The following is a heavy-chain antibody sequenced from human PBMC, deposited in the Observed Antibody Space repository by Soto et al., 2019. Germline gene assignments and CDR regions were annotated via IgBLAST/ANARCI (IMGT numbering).Heavy chain of an antibody. CDR2: MSYDGSDK. CDR3: AKAQAVTTEDYYYYGMDV. V-gene: IGHV3-30*18. J-gene: IGHJ6*02. Sequence: QVPLVESGGGVVQPARSLRLSCAASGFTFRNYGMHWVRQAPGKGLEWVAVMSYDGSDKYFADSVKGRFTISRDNSKNTLYLQMNSLRAEDTAVYYCAKAQAVTTEDYYYYGMDVWGQGTTVTVSS. D-gene: IGHD4-4*01. CDR1: GFTFRNYG.